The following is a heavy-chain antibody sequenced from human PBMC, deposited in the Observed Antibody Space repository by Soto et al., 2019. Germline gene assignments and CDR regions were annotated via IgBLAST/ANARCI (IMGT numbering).Heavy chain of an antibody. CDR1: GGTFSSYA. V-gene: IGHV1-69*13. CDR3: ARELNMHDFPTYYFDY. J-gene: IGHJ4*02. CDR2: IIPIFGTA. Sequence: SVKVSCKASGGTFSSYAISWVRQAPGQGLEWMGGIIPIFGTANYAQKFQGRVTITADESTSTAYMELSSLRSEDTAVYYCARELNMHDFPTYYFDYWGQGTLVTVSS. D-gene: IGHD3-3*01.